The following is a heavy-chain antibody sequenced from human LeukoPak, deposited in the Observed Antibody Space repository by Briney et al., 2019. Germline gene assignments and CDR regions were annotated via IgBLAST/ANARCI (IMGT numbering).Heavy chain of an antibody. V-gene: IGHV1-2*02. J-gene: IGHJ6*03. CDR2: INPNSGGT. CDR1: GYTFTGYY. Sequence: GASVKVSCKASGYTFTGYYMHWARQAPGQGLEWMVWINPNSGGTNYAQKFQGRVTMTRDTSISTAHMELSRLRPDDTAVYYCARDYYDSSGYFRGGSPNYYYMDVWGKGTTVTVSS. D-gene: IGHD3-22*01. CDR3: ARDYYDSSGYFRGGSPNYYYMDV.